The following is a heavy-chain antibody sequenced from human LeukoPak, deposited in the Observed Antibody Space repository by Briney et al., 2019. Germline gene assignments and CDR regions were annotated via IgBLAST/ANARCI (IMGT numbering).Heavy chain of an antibody. V-gene: IGHV1-8*01. CDR3: ARGQKRGYDFWSGYYELDY. Sequence: ASVKVSCKASGYTFTSYDINWVLQATGQGLEWMGWMNPNSGNTGYAQKFQGRVTMTRNTSISTAYMELSSLRSEDTAVYYCARGQKRGYDFWSGYYELDYWGQGTLVTVSS. D-gene: IGHD3-3*01. J-gene: IGHJ4*02. CDR2: MNPNSGNT. CDR1: GYTFTSYD.